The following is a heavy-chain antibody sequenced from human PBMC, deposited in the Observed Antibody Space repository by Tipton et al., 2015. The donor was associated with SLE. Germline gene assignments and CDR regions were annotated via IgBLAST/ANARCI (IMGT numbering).Heavy chain of an antibody. CDR1: GGSISSSSYY. D-gene: IGHD1-26*01. Sequence: TLSLTCTVSGGSISSSSYYWGWIRQPPGKGLERIGTIYYSGSTYYNPSLKSRVTISVDTSKNQFSLKLSSVTAEDTAAYYCALIGVGATSFDYWGQGTLVTVSS. CDR2: IYYSGST. V-gene: IGHV4-39*01. J-gene: IGHJ4*02. CDR3: ALIGVGATSFDY.